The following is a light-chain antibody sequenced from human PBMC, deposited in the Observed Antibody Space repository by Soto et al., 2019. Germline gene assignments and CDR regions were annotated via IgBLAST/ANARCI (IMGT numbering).Light chain of an antibody. J-gene: IGKJ1*01. CDR2: AAS. CDR3: QQSFTTTWT. Sequence: DIQMTQSPSSLSASVGDRVTITCRASQSISGYLNWYQQKPGKAPKPLIYAASSLQSGVPSRFSGSGSGTDFTLTISSLQPEDSSTYYCQQSFTTTWTFGQGTKVDIK. V-gene: IGKV1-39*01. CDR1: QSISGY.